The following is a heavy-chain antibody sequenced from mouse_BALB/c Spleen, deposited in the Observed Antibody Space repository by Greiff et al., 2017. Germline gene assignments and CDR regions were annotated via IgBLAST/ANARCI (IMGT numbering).Heavy chain of an antibody. CDR1: GYAFTNYL. CDR3: ARGGWGAWFAY. V-gene: IGHV1-54*01. J-gene: IGHJ3*01. Sequence: QVQLKESGAELVRPGTSVKVSCKASGYAFTNYLIEWVKQRPGQGLEWIGVINPGSGGTNYNEKFKGKATLTADKSSSTAYLQLSSLTSDDSAVYFCARGGWGAWFAYWGQGTLVTVSA. D-gene: IGHD2-3*01. CDR2: INPGSGGT.